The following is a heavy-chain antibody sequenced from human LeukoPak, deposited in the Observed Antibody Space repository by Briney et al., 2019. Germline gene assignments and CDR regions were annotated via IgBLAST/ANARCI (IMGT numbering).Heavy chain of an antibody. CDR1: GGSFSGYY. D-gene: IGHD4-17*01. CDR3: ARTFQGDYDAADYYYYGMDV. Sequence: SETLSLTCAVYGGSFSGYYWSWIRQPPGKGLEWIGEINHSGSTNYNPSLKSRVTMSVDTSKNQFSLKLSSVTAADTAVYYCARTFQGDYDAADYYYYGMDVWGQGTTVTVSS. CDR2: INHSGST. V-gene: IGHV4-34*01. J-gene: IGHJ6*02.